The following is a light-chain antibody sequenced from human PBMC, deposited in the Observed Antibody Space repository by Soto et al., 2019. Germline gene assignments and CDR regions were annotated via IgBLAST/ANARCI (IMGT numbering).Light chain of an antibody. J-gene: IGLJ1*01. V-gene: IGLV1-40*01. CDR3: KSYAGSNTYV. CDR1: SSNFGAGYE. CDR2: EVV. Sequence: QSVLTQPPSVSGAPGQRVTISCTGSSSNFGAGYEVHWYQHHPGKAPRLIIYEVVQRPSGVPDRFSGSKSGNTASLTVSGLQAADEADYFCKSYAGSNTYVFGSGTKVTVL.